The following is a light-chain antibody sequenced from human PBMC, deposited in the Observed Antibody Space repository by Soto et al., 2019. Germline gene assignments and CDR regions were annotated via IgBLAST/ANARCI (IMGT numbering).Light chain of an antibody. J-gene: IGLJ2*01. CDR2: YDG. Sequence: SYELTQPPSVSVAPEKTASITCEGNNIGRKSVHWYQQRPGQAPMVVIYYDGDRPSGIPERFSGSNSGTAATLTISRVEAGDEADYYCQVWDSSVDHIIFGGGTQLTVL. CDR1: NIGRKS. V-gene: IGLV3-21*04. CDR3: QVWDSSVDHII.